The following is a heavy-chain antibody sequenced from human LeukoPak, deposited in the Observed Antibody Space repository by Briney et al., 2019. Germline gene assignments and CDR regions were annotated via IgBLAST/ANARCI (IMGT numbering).Heavy chain of an antibody. CDR3: AREDYGGNSGI. J-gene: IGHJ4*02. D-gene: IGHD4-23*01. CDR1: GGSISSYY. CDR2: IYYLGST. Sequence: TSETLSLTCTVSGGSISSYYWSWIRQPPGKGLEWIGYIYYLGSTNYNPSLKSRVTISVDTSKNQFSLKLSSVAAADTAVYYCAREDYGGNSGIWGQGTLVTVSS. V-gene: IGHV4-59*01.